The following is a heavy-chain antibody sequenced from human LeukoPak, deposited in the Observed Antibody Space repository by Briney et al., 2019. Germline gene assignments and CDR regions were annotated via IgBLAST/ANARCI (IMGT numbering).Heavy chain of an antibody. CDR2: FDPEDSET. D-gene: IGHD2-15*01. CDR1: GYTLTELS. V-gene: IGHV1-24*01. J-gene: IGHJ5*02. CDR3: AAYSVDIVVVNNWFDP. Sequence: GASVKVSCKVSGYTLTELSMHWVRQAPGKGLEWMGGFDPEDSETIYAQKFQGRVTMTEDTSTDTAYMELSSLRSEDTAVYYCAAYSVDIVVVNNWFDPWGQGTLVTVSS.